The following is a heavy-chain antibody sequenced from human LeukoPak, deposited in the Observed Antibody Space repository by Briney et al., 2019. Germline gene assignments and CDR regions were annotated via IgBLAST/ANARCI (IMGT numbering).Heavy chain of an antibody. V-gene: IGHV3-53*01. J-gene: IGHJ4*02. D-gene: IGHD3-22*01. CDR2: IYSGGST. CDR3: ARDGFYYDSSGPFDY. Sequence: GGSLRLSCAASGFTVSSNYMSWVRQAPGKGLEWVSVIYSGGSTYYADSVRGRFTISRDNSKNTLYLQMNSLRAEDTAVYYCARDGFYYDSSGPFDYWGQGTLVTVSS. CDR1: GFTVSSNY.